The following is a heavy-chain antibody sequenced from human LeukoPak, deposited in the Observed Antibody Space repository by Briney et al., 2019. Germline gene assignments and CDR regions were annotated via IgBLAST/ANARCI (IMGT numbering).Heavy chain of an antibody. D-gene: IGHD3-16*01. J-gene: IGHJ6*02. Sequence: GGSLRLSCAASGFTFSSYWMNWARQAPGKGLEWVASINHNGNVNYYVDSVKGRFTISRDNAKNSLYLQMSNLRAEDTAVYFCARGGGLDVGGQGATVTVS. CDR3: ARGGGLDV. CDR1: GFTFSSYW. CDR2: INHNGNVN. V-gene: IGHV3-7*03.